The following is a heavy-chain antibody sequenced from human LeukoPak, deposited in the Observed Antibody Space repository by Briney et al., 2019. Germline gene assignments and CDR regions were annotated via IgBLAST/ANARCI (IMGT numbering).Heavy chain of an antibody. J-gene: IGHJ3*02. D-gene: IGHD4-17*01. Sequence: GRSLRLSCAASGFTFSSYGMHWVRQAPGKGLEWVALIPSDGSYTYYADSVKGRFTISRDNSKNTLSLQMNSVRPDDTAVYYCAKDRYGDYGPFDNWGQGTMVTVSS. V-gene: IGHV3-30*18. CDR2: IPSDGSYT. CDR1: GFTFSSYG. CDR3: AKDRYGDYGPFDN.